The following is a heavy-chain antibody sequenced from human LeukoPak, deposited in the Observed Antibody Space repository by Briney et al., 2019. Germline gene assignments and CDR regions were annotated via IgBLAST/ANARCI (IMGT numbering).Heavy chain of an antibody. CDR2: IGSDNKP. CDR3: AKDIQLST. J-gene: IGHJ3*01. Sequence: PGWSLRLSCEASGFTFSAYAMTWVRQAPGQGLEWVSSIGSDNKPHYSESVKGRFTISRDNSKNTLSLQMNSLRVEDTAMYFCAKDIQLSTWGLGTMVTVSS. V-gene: IGHV3-23*05. CDR1: GFTFSAYA. D-gene: IGHD5-24*01.